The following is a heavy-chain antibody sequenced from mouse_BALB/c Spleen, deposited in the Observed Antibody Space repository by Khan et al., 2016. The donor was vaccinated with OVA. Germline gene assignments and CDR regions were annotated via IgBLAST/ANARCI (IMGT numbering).Heavy chain of an antibody. J-gene: IGHJ2*01. CDR2: ISYSGNT. CDR3: ARICGGDFDY. V-gene: IGHV3-2*02. CDR1: GYSITSDYA. Sequence: EVQLQESGPGLVKPSQSLSLTCTVTGYSITSDYAWNWIRQFPGNKLEWLGFISYSGNTNYNPSLKSRISITRHTSKNQFFLPLNSVTTEDTATYYCARICGGDFDYWGQGTTLTV.